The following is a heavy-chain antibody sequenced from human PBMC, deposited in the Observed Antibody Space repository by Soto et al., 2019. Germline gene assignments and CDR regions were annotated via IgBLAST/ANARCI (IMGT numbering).Heavy chain of an antibody. CDR3: AKVAGGLGYFDL. V-gene: IGHV3-23*01. D-gene: IGHD3-16*01. CDR1: GFIFSDYA. CDR2: ISATGGNI. J-gene: IGHJ2*01. Sequence: EAQLLESGGGLARPGGSLRLSCVASGFIFSDYAMTWIRQAPGKGLEWVATISATGGNIEYRESLKGRFTISRDNSKQMVYLHINVLTADDTAVYYCAKVAGGLGYFDLWGRSTLVTVSS.